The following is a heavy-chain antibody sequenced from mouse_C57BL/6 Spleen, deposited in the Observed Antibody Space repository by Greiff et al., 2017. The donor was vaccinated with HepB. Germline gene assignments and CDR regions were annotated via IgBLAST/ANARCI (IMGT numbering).Heavy chain of an antibody. V-gene: IGHV1-50*01. Sequence: QVQLKQSGAELVKPGASVKLSCKASGYTFTSYWMQWVKQRPGQGLEWIGEIDPSDSYTNYNQKFKGKATLTVDTSSSTAYMQLSSLTSEDSAVYYCARGLGTYWGQGTTLTVSS. CDR2: IDPSDSYT. J-gene: IGHJ2*01. CDR3: ARGLGTY. CDR1: GYTFTSYW. D-gene: IGHD4-1*01.